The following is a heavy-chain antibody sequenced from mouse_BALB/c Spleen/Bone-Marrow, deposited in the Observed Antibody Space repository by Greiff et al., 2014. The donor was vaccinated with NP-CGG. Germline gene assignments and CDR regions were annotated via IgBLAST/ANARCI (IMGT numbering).Heavy chain of an antibody. Sequence: VTLKESGAELVKPGASVKLSCTASGFNIKDTYMHWVKQRPEQGLEWIGRIDPANGNTKYDPRFQGKATITADASSNTAYLQLSSLTSEDTAVYYCTGRYGWFAYWGQGTLVTVSA. CDR1: GFNIKDTY. CDR3: TGRYGWFAY. V-gene: IGHV14-3*02. J-gene: IGHJ3*01. D-gene: IGHD2-14*01. CDR2: IDPANGNT.